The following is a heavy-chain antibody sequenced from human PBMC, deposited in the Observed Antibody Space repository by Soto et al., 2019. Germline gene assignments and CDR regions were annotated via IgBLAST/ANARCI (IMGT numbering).Heavy chain of an antibody. CDR2: IYSSGST. D-gene: IGHD3-3*01. Sequence: PSETLSLTCTVSGGSISSYYWSWIRQPPGKGLEWIGYIYSSGSTNYNPSLKSRVTISLDTSKNQFSLKLSSVTAADTAVYYFARGYNDFWSGYFTWSDPWGQGTLVTGSS. CDR1: GGSISSYY. J-gene: IGHJ5*02. CDR3: ARGYNDFWSGYFTWSDP. V-gene: IGHV4-59*01.